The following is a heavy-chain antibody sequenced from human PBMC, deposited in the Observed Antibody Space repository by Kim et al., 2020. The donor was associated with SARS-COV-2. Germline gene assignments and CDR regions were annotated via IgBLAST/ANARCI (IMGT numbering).Heavy chain of an antibody. J-gene: IGHJ4*02. Sequence: SETLSLTCTVSGGSISSGGYYWSWIRQHPGKGLEWIGYIYYSGSTYYNPSLKSRVTISVDTSKNQFSLKLSSVTAADTAVYYCASHGGSGSYYRVRYWGQGTLVTVSS. D-gene: IGHD3-10*01. CDR2: IYYSGST. V-gene: IGHV4-31*03. CDR3: ASHGGSGSYYRVRY. CDR1: GGSISSGGYY.